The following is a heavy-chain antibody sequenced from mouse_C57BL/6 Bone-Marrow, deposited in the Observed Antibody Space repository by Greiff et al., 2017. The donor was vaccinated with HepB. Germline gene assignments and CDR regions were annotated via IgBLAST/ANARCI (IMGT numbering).Heavy chain of an antibody. CDR1: GFNIKDDY. V-gene: IGHV14-4*01. Sequence: EVKLVESGAELVRPGASVKLSCTASGFNIKDDYMHWVKQRPEQGLEWIGWIDPENGDTEYASKFQGKATITADTSSNTAYLQLSSLTSEDTAVYYCTTFTTVVATRYFDVWGTGTTVTVSS. J-gene: IGHJ1*03. CDR3: TTFTTVVATRYFDV. CDR2: IDPENGDT. D-gene: IGHD1-1*01.